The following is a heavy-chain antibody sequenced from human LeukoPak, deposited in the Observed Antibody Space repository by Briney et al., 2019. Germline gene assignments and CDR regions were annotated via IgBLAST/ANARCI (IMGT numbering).Heavy chain of an antibody. J-gene: IGHJ4*02. D-gene: IGHD4-17*01. CDR2: INPNSGGT. CDR3: ARGPSYGDYVDY. V-gene: IGHV1-2*04. CDR1: GYTFTGYY. Sequence: ASVKVSCKAPGYTFTGYYMHWVRQAPGQGLEWMGWINPNSGGTNYAQKFQGWVTMTRDTSISTAYMELSRLRSDDTAVYYCARGPSYGDYVDYWGQGTLVTVSS.